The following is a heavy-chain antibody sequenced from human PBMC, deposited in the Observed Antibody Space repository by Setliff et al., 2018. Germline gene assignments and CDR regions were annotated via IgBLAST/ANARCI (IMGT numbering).Heavy chain of an antibody. CDR1: GGSISNTYYY. CDR3: ARMSGFQYMDV. J-gene: IGHJ6*03. D-gene: IGHD3-3*01. Sequence: SETLSLTCTVSGGSISNTYYYWSWIRQPAGQGLEWIGQIYTSWSTNYNPSLKGQATLSIDASKRQFSLKLTSVTAADTAVYYCARMSGFQYMDVWGKGTTVTVSS. CDR2: IYTSWST. V-gene: IGHV4-61*09.